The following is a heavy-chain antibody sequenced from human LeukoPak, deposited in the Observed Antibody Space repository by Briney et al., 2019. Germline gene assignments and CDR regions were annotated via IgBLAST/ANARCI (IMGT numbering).Heavy chain of an antibody. D-gene: IGHD3-9*01. CDR3: ARRSRDYDILTAPDFDY. CDR1: GYSFTSYW. J-gene: IGHJ4*02. V-gene: IGHV5-51*01. CDR2: IYPGDSDT. Sequence: GESLQISCKGSGYSFTSYWIGWVRQMPGKGLEWMGIIYPGDSDTRYSPSFQGQVTISADKSISTAYLQWSSLKASDTAMYYCARRSRDYDILTAPDFDYWGQGTLVTVSS.